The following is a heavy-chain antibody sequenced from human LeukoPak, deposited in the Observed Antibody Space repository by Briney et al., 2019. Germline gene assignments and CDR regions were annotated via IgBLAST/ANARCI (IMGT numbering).Heavy chain of an antibody. V-gene: IGHV3-30*01. CDR1: GFTFSSYA. CDR3: AGSTEYSSSWYEYFQH. Sequence: PGGSLRLSCAASGFTFSSYAMHWVRQAPGKGLEWAAAISHDGSNKYHADSVKGRFTISRDNSKNTVYLQMNSLRAEDTAVYFCAGSTEYSSSWYEYFQHWGQGTLVTVSS. CDR2: ISHDGSNK. J-gene: IGHJ1*01. D-gene: IGHD6-13*01.